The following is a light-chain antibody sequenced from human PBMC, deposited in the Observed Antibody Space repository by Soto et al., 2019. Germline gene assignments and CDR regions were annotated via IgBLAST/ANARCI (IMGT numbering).Light chain of an antibody. J-gene: IGKJ5*01. CDR1: QSVSSD. CDR3: QQRSNWPPLIS. V-gene: IGKV3-11*01. CDR2: DAS. Sequence: EIVMTQSPATLSVSPGERATLSCRASQSVSSDLAWYHQKPGQAPRLLIYDASNRATGIPARFSGSGSGTDFALTISSLEPEDFAVYYCQQRSNWPPLISFGQGTRLEIK.